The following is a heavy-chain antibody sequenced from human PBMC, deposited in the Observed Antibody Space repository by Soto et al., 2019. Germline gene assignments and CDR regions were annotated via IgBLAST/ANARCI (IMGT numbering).Heavy chain of an antibody. CDR3: AGETSDYDILTAPTTFDI. Sequence: QVQLQQGGAGLLKPWETLSLTCAVSGGSFIGYYWNWIRQPPGKGLEWIGEIDHSGSTSYNPSLKNRVTISVDTSKRQISLKLSSVTAADTAVYYCAGETSDYDILTAPTTFDIWGQGTMFAVSS. J-gene: IGHJ3*02. CDR1: GGSFIGYY. V-gene: IGHV4-34*02. D-gene: IGHD3-9*01. CDR2: IDHSGST.